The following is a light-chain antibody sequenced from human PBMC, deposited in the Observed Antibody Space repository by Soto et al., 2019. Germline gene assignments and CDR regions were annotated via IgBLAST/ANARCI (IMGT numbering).Light chain of an antibody. Sequence: QSALTQPPSASGSPGQSVTISCTGTSSDVGGYNYVSWYQQHPGKAPNLMIYEVSKRPSGVPDRFSGSKSGNTASLTVYGLHAEDESDYYCSSYAGGDNFVVFGGGTKLTVL. CDR2: EVS. CDR1: SSDVGGYNY. J-gene: IGLJ2*01. V-gene: IGLV2-8*01. CDR3: SSYAGGDNFVV.